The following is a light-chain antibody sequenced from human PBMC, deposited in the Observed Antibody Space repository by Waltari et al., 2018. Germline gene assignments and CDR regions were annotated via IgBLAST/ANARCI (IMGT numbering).Light chain of an antibody. Sequence: QSALTQPRSVSGSPGQSVTISCTGTSSDVGSYNYVSWYQQHPGKAPKLMIYDVSKRPAGFPDRFPGSKSGNTASLTVSGLQAEDEADYYCSSYAGSNNWVFGGGTKLTVL. CDR2: DVS. CDR3: SSYAGSNNWV. J-gene: IGLJ3*02. V-gene: IGLV2-11*01. CDR1: SSDVGSYNY.